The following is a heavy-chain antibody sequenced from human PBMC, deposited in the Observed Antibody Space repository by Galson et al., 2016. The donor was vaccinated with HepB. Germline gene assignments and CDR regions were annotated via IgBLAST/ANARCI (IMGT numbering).Heavy chain of an antibody. V-gene: IGHV5-51*01. CDR1: GNSFSTSW. J-gene: IGHJ4*02. CDR2: IYPDDSDT. CDR3: VTLRGYCSQYTCYGQLDY. Sequence: QSGAEVKKPGESLSISCKASGNSFSTSWIAWVRQLPGKGLEWMAFIYPDDSDTRYSPSLQGHVTISFDKSISTAYLQLSSLKASYTAMYYCVTLRGYCSQYTCYGQLDYWGQGPLVTVSS. D-gene: IGHD2-15*01.